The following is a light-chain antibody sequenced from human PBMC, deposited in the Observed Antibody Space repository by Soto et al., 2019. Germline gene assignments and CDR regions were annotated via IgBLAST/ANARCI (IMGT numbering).Light chain of an antibody. CDR1: ESVVSW. CDR2: KAS. J-gene: IGKJ2*01. CDR3: QQYRSYYT. V-gene: IGKV1-5*03. Sequence: DIQMTQSPSTLSTSVGDRVTITCRASESVVSWLAWYQQRPGKAPKLLIYKASTLESGVPSRFSGSGSGTDFTLTINSLQTEDFATYYCQQYRSYYTFGQGTKVDIK.